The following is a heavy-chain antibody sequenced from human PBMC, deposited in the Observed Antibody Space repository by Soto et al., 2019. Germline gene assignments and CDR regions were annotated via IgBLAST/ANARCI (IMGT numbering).Heavy chain of an antibody. CDR2: TIPLLNVA. CDR1: GGTFSTST. Sequence: SVKVSCKASGGTFSTSTFTWVRQAPGQGLEWMGRTIPLLNVADYAQDFQGRLTITADKSTSTTYMELTSLTSKDTAMYYCARDTGWGLGYWGQGTLVTVSS. J-gene: IGHJ4*02. CDR3: ARDTGWGLGY. D-gene: IGHD6-19*01. V-gene: IGHV1-69*04.